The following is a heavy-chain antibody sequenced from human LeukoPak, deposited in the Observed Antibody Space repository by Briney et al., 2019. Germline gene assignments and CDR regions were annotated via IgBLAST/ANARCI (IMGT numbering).Heavy chain of an antibody. CDR2: IYYSGST. CDR1: GGPFSGYY. V-gene: IGHV4-59*01. CDR3: ARGVAVAGLNWFDP. Sequence: SETLSLTCAVHGGPFSGYYWSWIRQPPGKGLEWIGYIYYSGSTNYNPSLKSRVTISVDTSKNQFSLKLSSVTAADTAVYYCARGVAVAGLNWFDPWGQGTLVTVSS. J-gene: IGHJ5*02. D-gene: IGHD6-19*01.